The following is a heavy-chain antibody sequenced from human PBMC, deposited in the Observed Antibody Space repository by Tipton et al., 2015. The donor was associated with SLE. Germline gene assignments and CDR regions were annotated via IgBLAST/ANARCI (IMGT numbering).Heavy chain of an antibody. Sequence: TLSLTCSVSGGSMDSGSFYWSWIRQPAGKGLQWIGRMHTTGSASYNPSLKSRVAISVDTSKNQFSLELTSVTAADTAVYYCACGGDTGDWFDPWGQGTLVTVSS. V-gene: IGHV4-61*02. CDR1: GGSMDSGSFY. CDR2: MHTTGSA. D-gene: IGHD2-21*02. J-gene: IGHJ5*02. CDR3: ACGGDTGDWFDP.